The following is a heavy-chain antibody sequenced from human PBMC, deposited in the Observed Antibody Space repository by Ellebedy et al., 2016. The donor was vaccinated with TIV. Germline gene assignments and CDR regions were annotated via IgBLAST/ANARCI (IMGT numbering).Heavy chain of an antibody. D-gene: IGHD3-16*01. CDR2: INHSGST. V-gene: IGHV4-34*01. Sequence: SETLSLTCAVYGGSFSGYYWSWIRQPPGKGLEWIGEINHSGSTNYNPSLKSRVTISVDTSKNQFSLKVTSVSAADTAVYYCARGGGTAWPKPFDYWGQGVLVVVSS. CDR3: ARGGGTAWPKPFDY. J-gene: IGHJ4*02. CDR1: GGSFSGYY.